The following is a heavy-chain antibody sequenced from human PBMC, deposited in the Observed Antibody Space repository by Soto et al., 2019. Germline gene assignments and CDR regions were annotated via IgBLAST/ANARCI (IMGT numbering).Heavy chain of an antibody. V-gene: IGHV4-59*01. J-gene: IGHJ4*02. Sequence: SETLSLTCTVSGGSISSYYWSWIRQPPGKGLEWIGYIYYSGSTNYNPSLKSRVTISVDTSKNQFSLKLSSVTAADTAVYYCARDSPGFWAVDYWGQGTLVTVSS. CDR3: ARDSPGFWAVDY. CDR1: GGSISSYY. CDR2: IYYSGST. D-gene: IGHD3-16*01.